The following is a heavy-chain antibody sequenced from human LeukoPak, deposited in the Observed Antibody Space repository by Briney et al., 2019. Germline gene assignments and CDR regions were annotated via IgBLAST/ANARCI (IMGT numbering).Heavy chain of an antibody. Sequence: ASVKVSCKASGYSFTDKYMHWVRQAHGQGLEWMGWINPNSGGTNYAQKFQGRVTMTTDTSMSTAYMELSRLTSDDTAVYYCARAGGRSWFDPWGQGTLVTASS. CDR1: GYSFTDKY. J-gene: IGHJ5*02. CDR2: INPNSGGT. V-gene: IGHV1-2*02. CDR3: ARAGGRSWFDP.